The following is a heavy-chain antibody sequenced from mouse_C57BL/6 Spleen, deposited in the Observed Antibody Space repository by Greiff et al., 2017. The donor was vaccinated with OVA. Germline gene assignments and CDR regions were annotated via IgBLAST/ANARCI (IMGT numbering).Heavy chain of an antibody. Sequence: QVQLKQPGAELVKPGASVKLSCKASGYTFTSYWMHWVKQRPGQGLEWIGMIHPNSGSTNYNEKFKSKATLTVDKSSSTAYMQLSSLTSEDSAVYYCARGDGSSYVPFDVWGTGTTVTVSS. V-gene: IGHV1-64*01. CDR1: GYTFTSYW. CDR2: IHPNSGST. D-gene: IGHD1-1*01. CDR3: ARGDGSSYVPFDV. J-gene: IGHJ1*03.